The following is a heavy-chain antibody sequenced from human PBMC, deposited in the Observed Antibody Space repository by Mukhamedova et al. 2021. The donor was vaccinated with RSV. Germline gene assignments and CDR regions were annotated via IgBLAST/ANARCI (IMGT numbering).Heavy chain of an antibody. CDR3: AKGAAIRQLVWPWFDP. D-gene: IGHD6-6*01. J-gene: IGHJ5*02. Sequence: VKGRFTISRDNSKNTLYLQMNSLRAEDTAVYYCAKGAAIRQLVWPWFDPWGQGTLVTVSS. V-gene: IGHV3-23*03.